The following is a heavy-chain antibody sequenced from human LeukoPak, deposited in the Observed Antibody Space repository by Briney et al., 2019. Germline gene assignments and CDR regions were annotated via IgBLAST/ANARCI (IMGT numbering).Heavy chain of an antibody. CDR1: GFTFSSYG. CDR2: IRYDVSNK. Sequence: GGSLRLSCAASGFTFSSYGMHWVRQAPGKGLEWVAFIRYDVSNKYYADSVKGRFTISRDNSKNTLYLQMNSLRAEDTAVYYCAKWAIFGERNGDYWGQGTLVTVSS. V-gene: IGHV3-30*02. J-gene: IGHJ4*02. CDR3: AKWAIFGERNGDY. D-gene: IGHD3-3*02.